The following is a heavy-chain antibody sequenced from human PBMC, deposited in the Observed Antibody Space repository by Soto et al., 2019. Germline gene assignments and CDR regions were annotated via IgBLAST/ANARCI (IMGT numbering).Heavy chain of an antibody. CDR2: IKQDGSEK. D-gene: IGHD3-16*02. CDR1: GFTFSSYW. J-gene: IGHJ4*02. CDR3: ARGYDYIWGSYRYPHDY. Sequence: EVQLVESGGGLVQPGGSLRLSCEASGFTFSSYWMSWVRQAPGRGLEWVANIKQDGSEKYYVDSVKGRFTISRDNAKNSLYLQMNSLRAEDTAVYYCARGYDYIWGSYRYPHDYWGQGTLVTVSS. V-gene: IGHV3-7*01.